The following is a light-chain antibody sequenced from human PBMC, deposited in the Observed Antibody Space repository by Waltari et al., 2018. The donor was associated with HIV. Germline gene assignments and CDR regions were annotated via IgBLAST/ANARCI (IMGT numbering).Light chain of an antibody. CDR3: SSYTSSSTWV. V-gene: IGLV2-14*01. CDR2: EVT. Sequence: QSALTQPASVSGSPGPSITLSCTRTSSDGGGYNYVSWYQPHPGTAPKVMIYEVTNRPSGVSNRFSGSKSCNTASLTITGLQAEDEADYYCSSYTSSSTWVFGGGTKLTVL. J-gene: IGLJ3*02. CDR1: SSDGGGYNY.